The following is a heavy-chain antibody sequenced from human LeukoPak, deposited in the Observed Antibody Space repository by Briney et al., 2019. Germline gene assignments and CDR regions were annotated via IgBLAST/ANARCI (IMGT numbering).Heavy chain of an antibody. CDR3: ARPQYSSGWYWFDP. CDR2: IYYSGST. D-gene: IGHD6-19*01. V-gene: IGHV4-39*07. J-gene: IGHJ5*02. Sequence: SETLSLTCTVSGGSISSSSYYWGWIRQPPGKGLEWIGSIYYSGSTYYNPSLKSRVTISVDTSKNQFSLKLSSVTAADTAVYYCARPQYSSGWYWFDPWGQGTLVTVSS. CDR1: GGSISSSSYY.